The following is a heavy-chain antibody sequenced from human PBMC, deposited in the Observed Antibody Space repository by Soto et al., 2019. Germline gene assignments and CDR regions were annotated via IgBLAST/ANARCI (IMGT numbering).Heavy chain of an antibody. CDR1: GFTVSSY. CDR3: ARGRPGRGTDCCPIEY. J-gene: IGHJ4*02. V-gene: IGHV3-66*01. Sequence: EVQLVESGGGLVQPGGSLRLSCAASGFTVSSYMSWVRQAPGKGLESVSFIYSGGTTYYADSVKGRFTISRGSSKNTVFLQMNSLRAEDTAVYYCARGRPGRGTDCCPIEYWGQGILVIVSS. CDR2: IYSGGTT. D-gene: IGHD2-21*02.